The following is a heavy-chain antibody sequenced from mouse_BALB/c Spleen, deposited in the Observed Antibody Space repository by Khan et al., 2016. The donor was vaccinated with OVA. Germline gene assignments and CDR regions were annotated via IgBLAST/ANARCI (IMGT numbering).Heavy chain of an antibody. CDR1: GYTFTSYW. CDR3: ANHGGSSAWLTY. Sequence: QVQLKESGAELAKPGASVKMSCKASGYTFTSYWMHWVQQRPGQGLEWIGYINPSTGYTEYNQRFKDKATLTADKSSSTAYMQLSSLTSEESAVYYCANHGGSSAWLTYWGQGTLVTVSA. V-gene: IGHV1-7*01. J-gene: IGHJ3*01. D-gene: IGHD1-1*01. CDR2: INPSTGYT.